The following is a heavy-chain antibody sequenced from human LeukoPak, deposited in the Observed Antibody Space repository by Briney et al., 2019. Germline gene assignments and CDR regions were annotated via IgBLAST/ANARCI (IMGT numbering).Heavy chain of an antibody. CDR3: ARVRWLGNFDY. CDR2: IYYSGST. CDR1: GGSISTYY. V-gene: IGHV4-59*08. D-gene: IGHD5-12*01. J-gene: IGHJ4*02. Sequence: PSETLSLTCTVSGGSISTYYWSWIRQPPGKALEWIGYIYYSGSTNYNPSLKSRVTISVDKSKNQFSLKLSSVTAADTAVYYCARVRWLGNFDYWGQGTLVTVSS.